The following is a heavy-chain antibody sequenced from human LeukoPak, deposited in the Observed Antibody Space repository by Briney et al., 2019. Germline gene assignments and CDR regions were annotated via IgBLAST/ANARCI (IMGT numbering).Heavy chain of an antibody. V-gene: IGHV3-11*01. CDR3: ARELTPYYYMDV. J-gene: IGHJ6*03. D-gene: IGHD2-15*01. CDR1: GFTFSDYY. CDR2: ISTSGSTI. Sequence: GGSLRLSCAASGFTFSDYYMNWIRQAPGKGLEWISYISTSGSTIYYADSVKGRFTISRDNAKNSLFLQMNSLRAEDTAVYYCARELTPYYYMDVWGKGTTVTIS.